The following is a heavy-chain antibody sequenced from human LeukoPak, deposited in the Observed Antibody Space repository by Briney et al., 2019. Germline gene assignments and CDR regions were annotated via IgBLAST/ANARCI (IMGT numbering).Heavy chain of an antibody. CDR2: IRYDGSNK. CDR1: GFTFSSYG. CDR3: AKVFEYYDFWSGVDAFDI. Sequence: GGSLRLSCAASGFTFSSYGMHWVRQAPGKGLEWVAFIRYDGSNKYYADSVKGRFTISRDNSKNTLYLQMNSLRAEDTAVYYCAKVFEYYDFWSGVDAFDIWGQGTMVTVS. V-gene: IGHV3-30*02. D-gene: IGHD3-3*01. J-gene: IGHJ3*02.